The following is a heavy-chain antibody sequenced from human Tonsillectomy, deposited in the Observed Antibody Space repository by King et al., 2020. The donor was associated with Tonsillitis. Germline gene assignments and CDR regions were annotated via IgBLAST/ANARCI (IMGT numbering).Heavy chain of an antibody. Sequence: QLQESGPGLVKPSETLSLTCTVSGGSISSSSYYWGWIRQPPGKGLEWIGRIYYSGSTYYNPSLNSRVTISVDTSKNQFSLKLSSVTAADTAVYYCARHGQLFDVAFDIWGQGTMVTVSS. D-gene: IGHD2-2*01. CDR1: GGSISSSSYY. CDR2: IYYSGST. J-gene: IGHJ3*02. CDR3: ARHGQLFDVAFDI. V-gene: IGHV4-39*07.